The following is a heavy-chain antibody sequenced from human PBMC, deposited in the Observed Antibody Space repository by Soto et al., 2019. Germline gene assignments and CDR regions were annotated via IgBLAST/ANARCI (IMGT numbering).Heavy chain of an antibody. CDR1: GFTFSSYA. J-gene: IGHJ6*02. CDR2: ISYDGSNK. V-gene: IGHV3-30-3*01. D-gene: IGHD2-2*01. Sequence: QVQLVESGGGVVQPGRSLRLSCAASGFTFSSYAMHWVRQAPGKGLEWVAVISYDGSNKYYADSVKGRFTISRDNSKNTLYPQMNSLRAEDTAVYYCAREFVGYCISPSCYLSWYYGMDVWGQGTTVTVSS. CDR3: AREFVGYCISPSCYLSWYYGMDV.